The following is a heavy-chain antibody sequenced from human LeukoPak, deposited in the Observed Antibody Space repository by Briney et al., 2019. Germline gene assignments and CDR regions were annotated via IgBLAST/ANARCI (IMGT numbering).Heavy chain of an antibody. V-gene: IGHV3-66*01. J-gene: IGHJ6*02. D-gene: IGHD4-23*01. CDR2: IYRVGST. Sequence: PGRSLRLSCAASGFTFNIYAMHWVRQAPGKGLEWVSIIYRVGSTFYADSVEGRFTISRDNSKNTLYLQMNSLRVEDTAIYYCARDGGNNSWYGMDVWGQGTTVTVSS. CDR3: ARDGGNNSWYGMDV. CDR1: GFTFNIYA.